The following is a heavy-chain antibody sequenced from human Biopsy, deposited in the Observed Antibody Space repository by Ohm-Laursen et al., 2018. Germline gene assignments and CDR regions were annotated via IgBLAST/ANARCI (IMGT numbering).Heavy chain of an antibody. Sequence: SVKVSCKAPGGTFSNYGVNWVRQAPGQGLEWLGGNIPILGTGNYAQKFQDRVTVAADTSTSTATMELRSLRSDDTAVYYCATKLTGYFHHWGQGTLVIVSA. J-gene: IGHJ1*01. V-gene: IGHV1-69*06. CDR3: ATKLTGYFHH. CDR1: GGTFSNYG. CDR2: NIPILGTG. D-gene: IGHD3-9*01.